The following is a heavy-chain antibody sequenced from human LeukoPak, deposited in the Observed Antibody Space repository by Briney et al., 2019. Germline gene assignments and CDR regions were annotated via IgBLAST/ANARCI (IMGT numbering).Heavy chain of an antibody. V-gene: IGHV3-21*01. D-gene: IGHD2-2*01. CDR3: ARDGVIGYCSSTSCYGAYYMDV. J-gene: IGHJ6*03. Sequence: GGSLRLSCAASGFTFSSYNINWVRQAPGKGLEWVSSISSSGSYIYYADSVKGRFTISRDNAKNSLYLQMNSLRAEDTAVYYCARDGVIGYCSSTSCYGAYYMDVWGKGTTVTVSS. CDR2: ISSSGSYI. CDR1: GFTFSSYN.